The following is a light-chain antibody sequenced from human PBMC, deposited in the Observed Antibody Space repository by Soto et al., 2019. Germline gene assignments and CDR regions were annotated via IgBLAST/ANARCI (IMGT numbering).Light chain of an antibody. CDR2: STN. Sequence: QTVVTQEPSFSVSPGGTVTLTCGLSSGSVSTSYYPSWYQQTPGQAPRTLIYSTNTRSSGVPDRFSGSILGNKAALTITGAQADDESAYYCVLYMGSGIRVFGGGTKLTV. J-gene: IGLJ3*02. V-gene: IGLV8-61*01. CDR3: VLYMGSGIRV. CDR1: SGSVSTSYY.